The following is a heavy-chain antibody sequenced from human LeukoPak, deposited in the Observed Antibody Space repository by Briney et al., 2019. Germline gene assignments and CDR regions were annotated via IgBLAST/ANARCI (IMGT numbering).Heavy chain of an antibody. V-gene: IGHV3-48*01. D-gene: IGHD1-14*01. CDR3: ARGSTGDYLDY. CDR2: ISSSSSTI. CDR1: GSTFSNYN. Sequence: GGSLRLSCAASGSTFSNYNINWVRQAPGKGLEWVSYISSSSSTIYYADSVKGRFTISRDNAKNSLYLQMNSLRAEDTAVYYCARGSTGDYLDYWGQGTLVTVSS. J-gene: IGHJ4*02.